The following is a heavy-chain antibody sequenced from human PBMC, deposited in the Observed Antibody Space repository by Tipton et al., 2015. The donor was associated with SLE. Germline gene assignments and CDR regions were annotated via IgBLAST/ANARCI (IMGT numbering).Heavy chain of an antibody. CDR3: ARRSGTWGDYYYYGMDV. CDR1: GFTFTSYY. CDR2: INPSGGST. Sequence: QLVQSGPEVKKPGASVKVSCKASGFTFTSYYMHWVRQAPGQGLEWTGIINPSGGSTNYAQKFQGRVTITADESTSTAYMELSSLRSEDTAVYYCARRSGTWGDYYYYGMDVWGQGTTVTVSS. J-gene: IGHJ6*02. V-gene: IGHV1-46*01. D-gene: IGHD1-26*01.